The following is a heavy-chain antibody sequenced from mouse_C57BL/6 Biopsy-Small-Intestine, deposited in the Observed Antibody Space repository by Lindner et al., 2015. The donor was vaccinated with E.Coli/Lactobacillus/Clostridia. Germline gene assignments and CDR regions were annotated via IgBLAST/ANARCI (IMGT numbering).Heavy chain of an antibody. D-gene: IGHD3-1*01. CDR2: INTNNGGT. CDR3: ARGNGGVSGTNFDY. V-gene: IGHV1-22*01. CDR1: GYTFTGYY. Sequence: SVKVSCKASGYTFTGYYMHWVRQAPGQGLEWMGWINTNNGGTSFARKFQGRVSMTRDTSISTAYMELTRLRSDDTALYFCARGNGGVSGTNFDYWGQGTLVTVSS. J-gene: IGHJ4*01.